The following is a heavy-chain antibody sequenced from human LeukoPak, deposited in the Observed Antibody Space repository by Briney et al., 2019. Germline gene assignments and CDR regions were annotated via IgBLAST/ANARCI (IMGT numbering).Heavy chain of an antibody. D-gene: IGHD6-19*01. CDR2: ISTSGSTI. J-gene: IGHJ4*02. CDR1: GFTFSNYD. V-gene: IGHV3-48*03. CDR3: ARDPNSSGWYMDYLDY. Sequence: GGSLRLSCAASGFTFSNYDLNWVRQAPGKGLEWVSFISTSGSTIYYADSVKGRFTISRDNAKNSLYLQMNSLRAEDTAVYYCARDPNSSGWYMDYLDYWGQGTLVTVSS.